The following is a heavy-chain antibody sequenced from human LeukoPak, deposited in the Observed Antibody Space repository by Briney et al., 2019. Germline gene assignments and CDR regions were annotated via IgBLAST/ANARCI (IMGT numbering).Heavy chain of an antibody. D-gene: IGHD2-21*02. J-gene: IGHJ4*02. CDR1: GSTFTSYY. V-gene: IGHV1-46*01. CDR2: INPSGGST. CDR3: ARKYNCGGDCFDY. Sequence: GASVKVSCKASGSTFTSYYMHLVRQAPGQGLEWMGIINPSGGSTSYAQKFQGRVTMTRDTSTSTVYMELSSLRSEDTAVYYCARKYNCGGDCFDYWGQGTLVTVSS.